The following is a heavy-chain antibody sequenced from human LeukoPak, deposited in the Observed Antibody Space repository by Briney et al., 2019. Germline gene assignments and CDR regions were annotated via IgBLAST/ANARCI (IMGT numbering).Heavy chain of an antibody. Sequence: GGSLRLSCAASGFTFSSYEMNWVRQAPGKGLEWVSYISSSGSTIYYADSVKGRFTISRDNAKNSLYLQMNSLRAEDTALYYCAKDHYDILTGGGFDYWGQGTLVTVSS. J-gene: IGHJ4*02. V-gene: IGHV3-48*03. D-gene: IGHD3-9*01. CDR1: GFTFSSYE. CDR2: ISSSGSTI. CDR3: AKDHYDILTGGGFDY.